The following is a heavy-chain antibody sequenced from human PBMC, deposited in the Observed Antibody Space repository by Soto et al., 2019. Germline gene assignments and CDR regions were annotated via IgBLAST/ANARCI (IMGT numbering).Heavy chain of an antibody. Sequence: GESLKLSCKGSGYSFTSYWIGWVRQMPGKGLEWMGIIYPGDSDTRYSPSFQGQVTISADKSISTAYLQWSSLKASDTALYYCPTWRGSHWFDYWGQGTLVTVSS. CDR1: GYSFTSYW. V-gene: IGHV5-51*01. J-gene: IGHJ4*02. D-gene: IGHD1-1*01. CDR2: IYPGDSDT. CDR3: PTWRGSHWFDY.